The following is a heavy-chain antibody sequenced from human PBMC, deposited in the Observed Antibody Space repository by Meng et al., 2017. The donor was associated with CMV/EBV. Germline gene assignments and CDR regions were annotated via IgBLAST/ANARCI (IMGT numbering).Heavy chain of an antibody. Sequence: SETLSLTCTVSGGPVSSGSYYWSWIRQPPGKGLEWIGYIYYSGSTNYNPSLKSRVTISVDTSKNQFSLKLSSVTAADTAVYYCAREDLAAAGLYGMDVWGQGTTVTVSS. J-gene: IGHJ6*02. CDR3: AREDLAAAGLYGMDV. CDR1: GGPVSSGSYY. V-gene: IGHV4-61*01. CDR2: IYYSGST. D-gene: IGHD6-13*01.